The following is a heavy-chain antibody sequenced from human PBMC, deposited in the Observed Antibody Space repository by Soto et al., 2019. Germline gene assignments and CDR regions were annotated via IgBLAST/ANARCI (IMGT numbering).Heavy chain of an antibody. CDR3: AREYANSPEAFDF. D-gene: IGHD2-2*01. V-gene: IGHV4-61*01. J-gene: IGHJ4*02. CDR1: GGSVNSDSRN. Sequence: SETLSLTCTVSGGSVNSDSRNWSWIRQPPGKGLEWIGYIYYTGSTNYNPSLQSRVTISLDTSRNQFSLKLSSVTAADTAVFYCAREYANSPEAFDFWGQGALVTVSS. CDR2: IYYTGST.